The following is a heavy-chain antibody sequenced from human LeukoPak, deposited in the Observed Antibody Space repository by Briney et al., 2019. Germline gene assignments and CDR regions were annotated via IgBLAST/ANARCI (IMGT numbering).Heavy chain of an antibody. Sequence: GGSLRLSCEASGFIFSDYSMNWVRQAPGKGLEWIAYIRGSSTDITYADSVKGRFSIYRDDAKNSLYLQMGSLRAEDTAVYYCVRDNYGAFDHWGQGILVTVSS. CDR1: GFIFSDYS. CDR2: IRGSSTDI. V-gene: IGHV3-48*01. CDR3: VRDNYGAFDH. D-gene: IGHD3-16*01. J-gene: IGHJ4*02.